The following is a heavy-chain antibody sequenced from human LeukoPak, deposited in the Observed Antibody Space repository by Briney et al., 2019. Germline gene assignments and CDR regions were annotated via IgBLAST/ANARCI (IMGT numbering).Heavy chain of an antibody. V-gene: IGHV1-8*03. Sequence: ASVKVSCKASGYTFTSYDINWVRQATGQGLEWMGWMNPNSGNTGYAQKFQGGVTITRNTSISTAYMELSSLRSEDTAVYYCAIDGYQLLSNAFDIWGQGTMVTVSS. D-gene: IGHD2-2*01. J-gene: IGHJ3*02. CDR3: AIDGYQLLSNAFDI. CDR2: MNPNSGNT. CDR1: GYTFTSYD.